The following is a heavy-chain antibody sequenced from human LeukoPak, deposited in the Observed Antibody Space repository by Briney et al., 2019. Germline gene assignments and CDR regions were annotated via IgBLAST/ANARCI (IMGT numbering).Heavy chain of an antibody. CDR3: ARDLTGYARYFDY. Sequence: GGSLRLSCAASGFTFSGYSMNWVRLAPGKGLEWVSYISSSSSTIYYADSVKGRFTIPRDNAKNSLYLQMNSLRAEDTAVYYCARDLTGYARYFDYWGQGTLVTVSS. V-gene: IGHV3-48*01. CDR2: ISSSSSTI. J-gene: IGHJ4*02. CDR1: GFTFSGYS. D-gene: IGHD3-9*01.